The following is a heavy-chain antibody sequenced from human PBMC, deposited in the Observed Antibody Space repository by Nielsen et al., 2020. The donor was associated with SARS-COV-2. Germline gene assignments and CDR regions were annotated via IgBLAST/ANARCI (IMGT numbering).Heavy chain of an antibody. J-gene: IGHJ4*02. CDR2: ISYDGSNK. CDR1: GFTFSSYG. V-gene: IGHV3-30*18. D-gene: IGHD3-22*01. CDR3: AKAQTMRLFSLFDY. Sequence: GESLKISCAAPGFTFSSYGMHWVRQAPGKGLEWVAVISYDGSNKYYADSVKGRFTISRDNSKNTLYLQMNSLRAEDTAVYYCAKAQTMRLFSLFDYWGQGTLVTVSS.